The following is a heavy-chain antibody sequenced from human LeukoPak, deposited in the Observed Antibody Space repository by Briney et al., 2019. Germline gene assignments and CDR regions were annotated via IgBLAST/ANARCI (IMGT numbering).Heavy chain of an antibody. CDR3: AMAVPVAKSAYYFDY. J-gene: IGHJ4*02. CDR1: GYTLTELS. V-gene: IGHV1-24*01. D-gene: IGHD2-2*01. Sequence: ASVKVSCKVSGYTLTELSMHWVRQAPGKGLEWMGGFDPEDGETIYAQKFQGRVTMTEDTSTDTAYMELSSLRSEDTAVYYCAMAVPVAKSAYYFDYWGQGTLVTVSS. CDR2: FDPEDGET.